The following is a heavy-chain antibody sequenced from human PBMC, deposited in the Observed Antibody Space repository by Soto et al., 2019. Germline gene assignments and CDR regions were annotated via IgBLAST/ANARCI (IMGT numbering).Heavy chain of an antibody. Sequence: SGGSISSGGYSWSWIRQPPGKGLEWIGYIYHSGSTYYNPSLKSRVTISVDRSKNQFSLKLSSVTAADTAVYYCARGITIFGVVKGGGMDVWGHGTTVTVSS. CDR1: GGSISSGGYS. V-gene: IGHV4-30-2*01. J-gene: IGHJ6*02. CDR2: IYHSGST. CDR3: ARGITIFGVVKGGGMDV. D-gene: IGHD3-3*01.